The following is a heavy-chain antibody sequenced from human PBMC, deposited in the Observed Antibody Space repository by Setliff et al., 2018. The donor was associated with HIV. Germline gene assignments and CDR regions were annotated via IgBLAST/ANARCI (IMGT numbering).Heavy chain of an antibody. J-gene: IGHJ4*02. D-gene: IGHD1-1*01. Sequence: SETLSLTCGLNGVPFSDYYWNWIRQSPGKGLEWIVEVNHNGNINYNPSLQSRATISVDTSENQFSLMLSSATAADTAVYYCARVTSSPGYFLDYWGQGTLVTVSS. V-gene: IGHV4-34*01. CDR2: VNHNGNI. CDR1: GVPFSDYY. CDR3: ARVTSSPGYFLDY.